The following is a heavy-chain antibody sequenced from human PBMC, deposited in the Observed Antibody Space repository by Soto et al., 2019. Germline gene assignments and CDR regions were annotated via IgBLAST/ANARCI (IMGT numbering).Heavy chain of an antibody. V-gene: IGHV3-30*18. CDR3: AKDQVTSGWYKWSWFGP. J-gene: IGHJ5*02. Sequence: GGSLRLSCAASGFTFSSYGMDWVRKDPGKGLEWVSFISYDGRNKDYADSVKGRFTISRDNSKNTLYLQMNSLRAEDTAVYYCAKDQVTSGWYKWSWFGPWGQGTLVTVSS. D-gene: IGHD6-19*01. CDR1: GFTFSSYG. CDR2: ISYDGRNK.